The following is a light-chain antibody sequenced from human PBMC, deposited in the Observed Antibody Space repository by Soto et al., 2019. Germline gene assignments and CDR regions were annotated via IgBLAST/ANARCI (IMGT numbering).Light chain of an antibody. Sequence: EIVLTQSPGTLSLSPGERATLSCRASQSVSSSYLAWYQQKPGQAPRLLIYGASSGATGIPDRFSGSGSGTDFPLTISRLEPEDFAVYYCQQYGSSPWTFGQGTKGEI. CDR2: GAS. CDR1: QSVSSSY. J-gene: IGKJ1*01. CDR3: QQYGSSPWT. V-gene: IGKV3-20*01.